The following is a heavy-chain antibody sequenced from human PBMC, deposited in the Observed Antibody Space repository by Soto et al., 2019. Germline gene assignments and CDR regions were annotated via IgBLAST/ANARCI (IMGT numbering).Heavy chain of an antibody. CDR1: GFTFSSYA. CDR3: AKVDLQGDYMDV. CDR2: ISGSGGST. D-gene: IGHD4-4*01. Sequence: GGSLRLSCAASGFTFSSYAMSWVRQAPGKGLEWVSAISGSGGSTYYADSVKGRFTISRDNSKNALYLQMNSLRAEDTAVYYCAKVDLQGDYMDVWGKGTTVTVSS. J-gene: IGHJ6*03. V-gene: IGHV3-23*01.